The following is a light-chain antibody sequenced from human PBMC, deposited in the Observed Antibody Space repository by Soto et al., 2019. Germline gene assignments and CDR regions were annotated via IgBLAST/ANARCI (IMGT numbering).Light chain of an antibody. CDR2: DVS. J-gene: IGLJ1*01. CDR1: SSDVGGYNF. CDR3: SSYTSSRSYV. Sequence: QSVLTQPASVSGSPGQSITISCTGTSSDVGGYNFVSWYQQHPGKAPKLMIYDVSNRSSGVSNRFSASKSGNTASLTISGLQAEDEADYYCSSYTSSRSYVFGTGTKVTLL. V-gene: IGLV2-14*03.